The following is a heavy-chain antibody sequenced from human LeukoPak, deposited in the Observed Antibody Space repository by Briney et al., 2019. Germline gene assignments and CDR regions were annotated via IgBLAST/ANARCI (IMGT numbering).Heavy chain of an antibody. CDR2: IYYSGST. V-gene: IGHV4-59*01. D-gene: IGHD3-10*01. Sequence: KTSETLSLTCTVSGGSISSYYWSWIRQPPGKGLEWIGYIYYSGSTNYNPSLKSRVTISVDTSKNQFSLKLSSVTAGDTAVYYCARGSVRGVIISRRLDAFDIWGQGTMVTVSS. J-gene: IGHJ3*02. CDR3: ARGSVRGVIISRRLDAFDI. CDR1: GGSISSYY.